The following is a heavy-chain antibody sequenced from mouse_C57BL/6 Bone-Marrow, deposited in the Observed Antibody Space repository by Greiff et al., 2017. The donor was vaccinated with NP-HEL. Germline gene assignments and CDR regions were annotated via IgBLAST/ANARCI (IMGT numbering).Heavy chain of an antibody. CDR3: AREGIYYGNYVGFDY. CDR1: DSEVFPIAY. CDR2: ILQSIGRT. D-gene: IGHD2-1*01. J-gene: IGHJ2*01. V-gene: IGHV15-2*01. Sequence: QVQLQQSGSELRSPGSSVKLSCKDFDSEVFPIAYMSWVRQKPGHGFEWIGGILQSIGRTIYGEKFEDKATLDADTLSNTAYLELNSLTSEDSAIYDCAREGIYYGNYVGFDYWGKGTTLTVSS.